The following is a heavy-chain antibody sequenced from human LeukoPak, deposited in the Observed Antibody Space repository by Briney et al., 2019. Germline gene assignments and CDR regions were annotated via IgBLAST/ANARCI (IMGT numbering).Heavy chain of an antibody. CDR1: GGSISSRSYY. D-gene: IGHD4-11*01. CDR2: FYYSVAT. CDR3: ARGFYSPHY. J-gene: IGHJ4*02. V-gene: IGHV4-39*07. Sequence: SETLSLTCTVSGGSISSRSYYWGWIRQPPGKGLEWIGSFYYSVATYYNPSLKSRITISVDTSKNQFSLKLSSVTAADTAVYYCARGFYSPHYWGQGTLVSVSS.